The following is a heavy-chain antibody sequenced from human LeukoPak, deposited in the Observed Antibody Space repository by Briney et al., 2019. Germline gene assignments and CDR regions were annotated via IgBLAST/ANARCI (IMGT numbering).Heavy chain of an antibody. CDR3: ARAPEWGKSNYYYYMDV. D-gene: IGHD1-26*01. CDR1: GYTFTSYD. J-gene: IGHJ6*03. CDR2: MNPNSGNT. V-gene: IGHV1-8*01. Sequence: ASVKVSCKASGYTFTSYDINWVRQATGQGLEWMGWMNPNSGNTGYAQKFQGRVTMTRSTSISTAYMELSSLRSEDTAMYYCARAPEWGKSNYYYYMDVWGKGTTVTVSS.